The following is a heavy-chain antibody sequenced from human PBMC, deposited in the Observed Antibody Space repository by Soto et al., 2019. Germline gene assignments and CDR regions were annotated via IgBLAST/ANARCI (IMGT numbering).Heavy chain of an antibody. CDR1: GFTFSSYA. V-gene: IGHV3-23*01. J-gene: IGHJ4*02. CDR2: ISGSGGST. CDR3: AKGRGYSYGQLLPVDY. Sequence: PGGSLRLSCAAPGFTFSSYAMSWVRQAPGKGLEWVSAISGSGGSTYYADSVKGRFTISRDNSKNTLYLQMNSMRAEDMAVYYCAKGRGYSYGQLLPVDYWGQGTLVTVSS. D-gene: IGHD5-18*01.